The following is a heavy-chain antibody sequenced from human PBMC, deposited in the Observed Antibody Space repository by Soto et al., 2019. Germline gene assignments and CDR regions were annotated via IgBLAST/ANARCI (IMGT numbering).Heavy chain of an antibody. Sequence: ASVKVSCKASGGTFSSYAISWVRKAPGQGLEWMGRIIPILGIANYAQKFQGRVTMTRNTSISTAYMELSSLRSGDTAVYYCARLALLWFGEETDYYYYMAGWAKGTAVTVSS. CDR1: GGTFSSYA. J-gene: IGHJ6*03. CDR3: ARLALLWFGEETDYYYYMAG. V-gene: IGHV1-69*04. D-gene: IGHD3-10*01. CDR2: IIPILGIA.